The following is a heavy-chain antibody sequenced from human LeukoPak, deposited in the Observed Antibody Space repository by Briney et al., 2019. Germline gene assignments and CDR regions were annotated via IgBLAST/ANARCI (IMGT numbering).Heavy chain of an antibody. J-gene: IGHJ4*02. V-gene: IGHV4-4*07. D-gene: IGHD6-13*01. Sequence: SETLSLTCTVSGGSISSYYWSWIRQPAGKGLEWIGRIYTSGSTNYNPSLKSRVTMSVDTSKNQFSLKLSSVTAADTAVYYCARSHIAAAGDRFFDYWGQGTLVTVSS. CDR2: IYTSGST. CDR1: GGSISSYY. CDR3: ARSHIAAAGDRFFDY.